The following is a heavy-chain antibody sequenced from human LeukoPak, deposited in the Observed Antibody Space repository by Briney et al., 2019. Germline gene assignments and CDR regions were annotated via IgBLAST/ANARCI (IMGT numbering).Heavy chain of an antibody. Sequence: WGTLRLSCAASGFTFSSYAMHWVRQAPGKGLEYVSAISSNGGSTYYANSVKGRFTISRDNSKNTLYLLMGSLRAEDMAVYYCARAYGSGSYYSFDTWGQGTLVTVSS. J-gene: IGHJ5*02. CDR1: GFTFSSYA. CDR3: ARAYGSGSYYSFDT. D-gene: IGHD3-10*01. V-gene: IGHV3-64*01. CDR2: ISSNGGST.